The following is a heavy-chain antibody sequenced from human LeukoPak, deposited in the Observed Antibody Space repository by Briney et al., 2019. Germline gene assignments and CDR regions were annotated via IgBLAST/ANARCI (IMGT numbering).Heavy chain of an antibody. V-gene: IGHV3-15*01. J-gene: IGHJ4*02. CDR2: IKSKGGGGTT. D-gene: IGHD3-10*01. Sequence: PGGSLRLSCAASGFTLTSAWMSWVRQAPGKGLEWVGRIKSKGGGGTTDYAAPVKGRFTISRDDSKNTLYLQMNSLKTEDTAVYYCTTDLPTLGSGEMDYWGQGTLVTVSS. CDR3: TTDLPTLGSGEMDY. CDR1: GFTLTSAW.